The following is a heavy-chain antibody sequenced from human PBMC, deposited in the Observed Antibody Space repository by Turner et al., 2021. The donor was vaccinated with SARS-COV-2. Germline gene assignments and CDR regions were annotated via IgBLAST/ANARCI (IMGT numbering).Heavy chain of an antibody. V-gene: IGHV1-8*01. D-gene: IGHD3-9*01. Sequence: QVQLVQSGAEVKKPGASVKVSCKASGYTFTSYDIDINLVRQATGQGLEWMGWMNPNSGNTGYAQKFQGRVTMTRNTSISTAYMELSSLRSEDTAVYYCTRAAQLTVWFDPWGQGTLVTVSS. J-gene: IGHJ5*02. CDR1: GYTFTSYD. CDR3: TRAAQLTVWFDP. CDR2: MNPNSGNT.